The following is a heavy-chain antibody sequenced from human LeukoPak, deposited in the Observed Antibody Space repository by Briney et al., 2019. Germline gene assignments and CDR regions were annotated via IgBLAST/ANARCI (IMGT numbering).Heavy chain of an antibody. D-gene: IGHD1-14*01. CDR3: SRIYIQDGNRN. CDR2: MNPNSGDT. Sequence: ASVKVSCKASGYTFIGYYIHWVRQATGQGLEWMGWMNPNSGDTNYAQKFQGRVTMTRDTSISTAYMELSRLRSDDTAVYYCSRIYIQDGNRNWGQGTLVTVSS. CDR1: GYTFIGYY. J-gene: IGHJ4*02. V-gene: IGHV1-2*02.